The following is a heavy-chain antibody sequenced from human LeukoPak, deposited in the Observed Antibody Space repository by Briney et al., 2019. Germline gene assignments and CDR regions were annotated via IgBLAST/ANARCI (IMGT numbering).Heavy chain of an antibody. Sequence: GGSLSLSCAASGFTFSDCAMSWVRRAPGKGLEWVSAICSDGNKHYSESVKGRFAISRDNSKNTLFLQMSSLRAEDTALYYCAKALHYYVAMDVWGQGTTVTVSS. V-gene: IGHV3-23*01. J-gene: IGHJ6*02. CDR2: ICSDGNK. CDR1: GFTFSDCA. CDR3: AKALHYYVAMDV. D-gene: IGHD3-10*02.